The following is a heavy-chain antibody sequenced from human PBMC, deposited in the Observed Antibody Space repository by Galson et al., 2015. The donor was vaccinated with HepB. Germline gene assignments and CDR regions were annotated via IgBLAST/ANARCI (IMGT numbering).Heavy chain of an antibody. J-gene: IGHJ4*02. CDR1: GFTFDDYA. CDR3: ARVGYCSRKECYAGILY. V-gene: IGHV3-9*01. Sequence: SLRLSCAASGFTFDDYAMHWVRQAPGKGLEWVSGISWNSDTIGYADSVKGRFTISRDNSKKMFFLQMNNLTSEDTALYFCARVGYCSRKECYAGILYWGQGTLVTVSS. CDR2: ISWNSDTI. D-gene: IGHD6-19*01.